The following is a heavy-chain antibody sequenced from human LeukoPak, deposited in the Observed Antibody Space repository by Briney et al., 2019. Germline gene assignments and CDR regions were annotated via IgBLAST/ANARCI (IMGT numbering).Heavy chain of an antibody. J-gene: IGHJ6*03. CDR3: ARDWSGGDYYYYYYMDV. Sequence: PSETLSLTCTVSGGSICRYYWSWLRQPAREGLECVARIYTSGSTNYNPSLKSRVTMSVDTSKNQFSLKLSSVTAADTAVYYCARDWSGGDYYYYYYMDVWGKGTTVTVSS. D-gene: IGHD1-26*01. CDR1: GGSICRYY. CDR2: IYTSGST. V-gene: IGHV4-4*07.